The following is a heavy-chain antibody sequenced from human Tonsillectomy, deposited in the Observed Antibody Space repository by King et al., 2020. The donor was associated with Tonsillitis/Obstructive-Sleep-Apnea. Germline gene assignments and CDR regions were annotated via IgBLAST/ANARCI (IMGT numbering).Heavy chain of an antibody. J-gene: IGHJ4*02. CDR2: ITVHNGNT. V-gene: IGHV1-18*01. CDR3: RIVGAFESYYFDT. CDR1: NNTFTNYG. Sequence: QLVQSAAEVRKPGASVKVSCKPSNNTFTNYGISWVRQAPGQGLEWMGWITVHNGNTMYEQKFRGRVTMTTDTATSTAYMDLRSLRSDDTAVYYCRIVGAFESYYFDTWGQGTLVTVSS. D-gene: IGHD1-26*01.